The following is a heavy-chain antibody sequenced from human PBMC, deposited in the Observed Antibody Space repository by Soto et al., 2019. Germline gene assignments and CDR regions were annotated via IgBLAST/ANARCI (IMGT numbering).Heavy chain of an antibody. Sequence: QVQLQESGPGQVKPSETLSLTCTVSGGSMNIYYWTWIRQPPGKGLEWIGYVRDTGSTNYNPSPKSRVTISIDTSRNQFSLSLSSVTAADTAVYFCARYSPPKKTYDSNPGWFDPWGQGTLVAVSS. CDR2: VRDTGST. CDR1: GGSMNIYY. J-gene: IGHJ5*02. D-gene: IGHD3-22*01. CDR3: ARYSPPKKTYDSNPGWFDP. V-gene: IGHV4-59*01.